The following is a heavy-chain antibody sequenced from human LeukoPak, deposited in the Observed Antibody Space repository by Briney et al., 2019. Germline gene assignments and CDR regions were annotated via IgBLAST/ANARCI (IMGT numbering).Heavy chain of an antibody. CDR1: GFTFSSYS. D-gene: IGHD3-3*02. Sequence: GSLRLSCAASGFTFSSYSMNWVRQPPGKGLEWIGEINHSGSTNYNPSLKSRVTISIDTSKNQFSLKLSSVTAADTAVYYCARAFYPGYYSYMAVWGKGTTVTVSS. V-gene: IGHV4-34*01. CDR3: ARAFYPGYYSYMAV. J-gene: IGHJ6*03. CDR2: INHSGST.